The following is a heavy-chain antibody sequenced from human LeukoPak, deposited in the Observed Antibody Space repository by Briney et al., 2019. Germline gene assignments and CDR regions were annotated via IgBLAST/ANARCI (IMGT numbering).Heavy chain of an antibody. CDR1: GFTFSSYG. V-gene: IGHV3-33*01. CDR3: ARGIRFLEWPQVYYYYYMDV. D-gene: IGHD3-3*01. CDR2: IWYDGSNK. J-gene: IGHJ6*03. Sequence: PGGSLRLSCAASGFTFSSYGMHWVRQAPGKGLEWVAVIWYDGSNKYYADSVKGRFTISRDNSKNTLYLQMNSLRAEDTAVYYCARGIRFLEWPQVYYYYYMDVWGKGTTVTVSS.